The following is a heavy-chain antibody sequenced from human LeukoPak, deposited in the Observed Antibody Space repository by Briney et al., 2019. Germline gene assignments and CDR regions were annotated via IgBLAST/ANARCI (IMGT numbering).Heavy chain of an antibody. V-gene: IGHV4-34*01. Sequence: SETLSLTCAVYGGSFSGYYWSWIRQPPGKGLEWIGEINHRGSTNYNPSLKSRVTISVDTSKNQFSLKLSSVTAADTAKYFCARLPTGYPNWFDLWGQGTLVTVSS. J-gene: IGHJ5*02. CDR2: INHRGST. CDR1: GGSFSGYY. CDR3: ARLPTGYPNWFDL. D-gene: IGHD3-9*01.